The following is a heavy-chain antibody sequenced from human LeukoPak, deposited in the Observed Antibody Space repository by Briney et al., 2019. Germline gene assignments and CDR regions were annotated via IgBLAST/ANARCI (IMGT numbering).Heavy chain of an antibody. CDR1: GYSFTSHY. CDR2: INPSGSST. D-gene: IGHD1-26*01. CDR3: ARDNSVGDNAWWFDP. J-gene: IGHJ5*02. V-gene: IGHV1-46*01. Sequence: ASVKVSCKASGYSFTSHYMHWVRQAPGQGLEWLGLINPSGSSTLYAQKFQGRITMTRDMSTTTDYMELSSLTYDDTAVYYCARDNSVGDNAWWFDPWGQGTLVTVSS.